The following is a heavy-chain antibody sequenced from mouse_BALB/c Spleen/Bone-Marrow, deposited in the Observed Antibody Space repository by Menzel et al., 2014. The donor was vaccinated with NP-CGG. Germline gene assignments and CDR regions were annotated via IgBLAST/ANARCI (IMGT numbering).Heavy chain of an antibody. J-gene: IGHJ3*01. V-gene: IGHV5-12-1*01. Sequence: EGKLMGTGRGLVKSGVSLQLSCAAPGFAFRNSDVSWVRQTPEKRLEWVAYIRSGTGSTDYLDTVKGRFTISRDNAKNTLYLQMSSLKSEDTVMYYCARHRGDWGRWFAYWGQGTLVTVSA. CDR3: ARHRGDWGRWFAY. CDR1: GFAFRNSD. D-gene: IGHD4-1*01. CDR2: IRSGTGST.